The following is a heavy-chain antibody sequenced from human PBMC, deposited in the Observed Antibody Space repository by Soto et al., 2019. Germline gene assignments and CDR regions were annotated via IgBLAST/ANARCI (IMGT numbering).Heavy chain of an antibody. V-gene: IGHV4-4*02. CDR1: GGSISSSNW. CDR2: IYHSGST. CDR3: XXGTYTVTTEWFDP. J-gene: IGHJ5*02. D-gene: IGHD4-4*01. Sequence: QVQLQESGPGLVKPSGTLSLTCAVSGGSISSSNWWSWVRQPPGKGLEWIGEIYHSGSTNYNPSLKSRVTISVDKSKNQFSLKLSSVTAADTAVXXXXXGTYTVTTEWFDPWGQGTLVTVSS.